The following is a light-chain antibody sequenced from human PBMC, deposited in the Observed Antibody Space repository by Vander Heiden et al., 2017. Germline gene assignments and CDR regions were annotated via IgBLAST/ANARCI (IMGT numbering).Light chain of an antibody. CDR2: WAS. V-gene: IGKV4-1*01. J-gene: IGKJ2*01. CDR3: QQDVRIPNT. CDR1: QSVLYSSNNKNC. Sequence: DIVMTQSPDSLAVSLGERATINCKSSQSVLYSSNNKNCLSWYQQKPGQPPKLLIYWASTRESGVPDRFSGSGSGTDFTLTISSLQAEDVAVYYCQQDVRIPNTFGQGTKLEIK.